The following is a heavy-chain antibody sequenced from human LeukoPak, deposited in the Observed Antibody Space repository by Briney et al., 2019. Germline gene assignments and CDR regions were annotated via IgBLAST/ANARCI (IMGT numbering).Heavy chain of an antibody. CDR1: GFTFSSYA. V-gene: IGHV3-23*01. Sequence: GGSLRLSCAASGFTFSSYAMSWVRQAPGKGLEWVSAISGSGGSTYYADSVKGRFTISRDNSKNTLYLQMNSLRAEDTAVYYCAKDGDYYDSSGYYRNWFDPWGQGTLVTVSS. J-gene: IGHJ5*02. D-gene: IGHD3-22*01. CDR3: AKDGDYYDSSGYYRNWFDP. CDR2: ISGSGGST.